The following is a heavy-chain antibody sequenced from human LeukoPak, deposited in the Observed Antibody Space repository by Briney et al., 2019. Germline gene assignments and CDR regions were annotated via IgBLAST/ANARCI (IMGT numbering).Heavy chain of an antibody. D-gene: IGHD3-22*01. J-gene: IGHJ6*03. CDR2: IIPIFGTA. CDR3: ARAGYYDSSTYDYYYYYYMDV. Sequence: SVKVSCKASGYIFTGYFIHWVRQDPGQGLEWMGGIIPIFGTANYAQKFQGRVTITADESTSTAYMELSSLRSEDTAVYYCARAGYYDSSTYDYYYYYYMDVWAKGTTVTISS. V-gene: IGHV1-69*13. CDR1: GYIFTGYF.